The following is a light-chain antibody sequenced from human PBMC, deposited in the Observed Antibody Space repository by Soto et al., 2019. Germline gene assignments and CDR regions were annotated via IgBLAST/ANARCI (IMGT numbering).Light chain of an antibody. Sequence: DIQMTNSPSTLSASVGNTVTITCRASQSISRWLAWYQQKPGKAPKLLVYDASTLKSGVATRFSGSGSGTEFTLIISGLQPEDDATYFCQQYTNTYSPRIFGQGTKVDIK. V-gene: IGKV1-5*01. J-gene: IGKJ2*01. CDR3: QQYTNTYSPRI. CDR1: QSISRW. CDR2: DAS.